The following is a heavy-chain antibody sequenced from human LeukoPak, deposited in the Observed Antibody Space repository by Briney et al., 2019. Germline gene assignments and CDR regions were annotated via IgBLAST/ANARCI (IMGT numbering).Heavy chain of an antibody. CDR1: GGSFSGYY. Sequence: SETLSLTCAVYGGSFSGYYWSWIRQPPGKGLEWIGEINHSGSTNYNPSLKSRVTISVDTSKNQFPLKLSSVTAADTAVYYCARGIAVAGTGLDYWGQGTLVTVSS. J-gene: IGHJ4*02. D-gene: IGHD6-19*01. V-gene: IGHV4-34*01. CDR3: ARGIAVAGTGLDY. CDR2: INHSGST.